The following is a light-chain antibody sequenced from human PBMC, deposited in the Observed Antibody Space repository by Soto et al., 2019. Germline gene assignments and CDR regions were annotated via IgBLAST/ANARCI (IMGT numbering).Light chain of an antibody. V-gene: IGKV4-1*01. J-gene: IGKJ1*01. CDR1: QSVLNSSNNKKY. CDR3: QQYYSTPWT. CDR2: WAS. Sequence: DIVMTQSPDSLAVSLGERATINCKSSQSVLNSSNNKKYLAWYQQKPGQPPKLLIYWASTRESGVPDRFSGSGSGTDFTLTISSLQAEDVAVYYCQQYYSTPWTFGHGTKVEIK.